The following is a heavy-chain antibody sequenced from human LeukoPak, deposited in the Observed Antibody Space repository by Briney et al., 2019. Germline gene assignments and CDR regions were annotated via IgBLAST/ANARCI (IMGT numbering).Heavy chain of an antibody. V-gene: IGHV4-59*01. CDR2: IYYSGST. J-gene: IGHJ4*02. D-gene: IGHD6-13*01. CDR3: ARRGSSWYNYFDY. CDR1: GGSISSYY. Sequence: SETLSLTRSVSGGSISSYYWSWIRQPPGKVLEWIGYIYYSGSTNYNPSLKSRVTISVDTSKNQFSLKLSSVAAADTAVYYCARRGSSWYNYFDYWGQGTLVTVSS.